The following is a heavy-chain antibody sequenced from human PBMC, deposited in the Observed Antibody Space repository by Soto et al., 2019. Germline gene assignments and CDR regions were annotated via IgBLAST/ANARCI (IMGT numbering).Heavy chain of an antibody. Sequence: PSETLCLTCAVYGGSFSGYYWSWIRQPPGKGLEWIGEINHSGSTNYNPSLKSRVTISVDTSKNQFSLKLSSVTAADTAVYYCARVHRGKFFWSAQTGFQAVWGQRTTVRVPS. V-gene: IGHV4-34*01. CDR1: GGSFSGYY. J-gene: IGHJ6*02. CDR2: INHSGST. CDR3: ARVHRGKFFWSAQTGFQAV. D-gene: IGHD3-3*01.